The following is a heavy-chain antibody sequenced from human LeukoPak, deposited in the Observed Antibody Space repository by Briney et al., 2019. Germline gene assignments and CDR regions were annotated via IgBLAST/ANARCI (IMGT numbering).Heavy chain of an antibody. Sequence: SETLSLTCAVYGGSFSGYYWSWIRQPAGKGLEWIGRIYTSGSTNYNPSLKSRVTISVDTSKNQFSLKLSSVTAADTAVYYCARDPIVVVPAANPSYYMDVWGKGTTVTVSS. D-gene: IGHD2-2*01. CDR1: GGSFSGYY. CDR3: ARDPIVVVPAANPSYYMDV. J-gene: IGHJ6*03. CDR2: IYTSGST. V-gene: IGHV4-4*07.